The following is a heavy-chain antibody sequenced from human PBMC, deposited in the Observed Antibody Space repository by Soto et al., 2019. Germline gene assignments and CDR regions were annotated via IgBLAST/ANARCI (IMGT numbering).Heavy chain of an antibody. CDR2: IYSGGST. CDR3: ARDLFVGTPKTRYYYYMDV. V-gene: IGHV3-66*01. J-gene: IGHJ6*03. Sequence: PGGSLRLSCAASGFTVSTNYMSWVRQAPGKGLEWVSVIYSGGSTYYADSVKGRFTISRDNSKNTLYLQMNSLKAEDTAVYYCARDLFVGTPKTRYYYYMDVWGKGTTVTVSS. CDR1: GFTVSTNY.